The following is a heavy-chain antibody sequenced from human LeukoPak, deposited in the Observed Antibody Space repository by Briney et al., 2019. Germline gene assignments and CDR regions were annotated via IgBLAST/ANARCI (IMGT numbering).Heavy chain of an antibody. Sequence: GGSLRLSCAASGFTFSSYEMNWVRQAPGKGLEWVSYISSSGSTIYYADSVKGRFTISRDNAKNSLYLQMNSLRADDTAVYYCARLMVRGVTFDYWGQGTLVTVSS. J-gene: IGHJ4*02. CDR3: ARLMVRGVTFDY. CDR1: GFTFSSYE. CDR2: ISSSGSTI. D-gene: IGHD3-10*01. V-gene: IGHV3-48*03.